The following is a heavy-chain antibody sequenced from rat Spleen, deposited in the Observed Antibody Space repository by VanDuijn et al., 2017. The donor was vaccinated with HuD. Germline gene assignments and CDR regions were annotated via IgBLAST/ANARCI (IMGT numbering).Heavy chain of an antibody. Sequence: QLVESGGGLVQPGRSLKLSCAASGFSFSYYYMAWVRQAPTKGLEWVAYISTGGSTYYRDSVKGRFTLSRDNAKSTLYLQMDSLRSEDTATYYCTTDIYSSGDYWGQGVMVTVSS. CDR2: ISTGGST. J-gene: IGHJ2*01. CDR3: TTDIYSSGDY. CDR1: GFSFSYYY. V-gene: IGHV5-27*01. D-gene: IGHD1-8*01.